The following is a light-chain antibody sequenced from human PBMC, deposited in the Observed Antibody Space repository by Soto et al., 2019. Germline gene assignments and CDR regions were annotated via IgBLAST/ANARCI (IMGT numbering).Light chain of an antibody. V-gene: IGLV2-14*03. CDR2: DVG. CDR3: SSYTAFTTYV. Sequence: QSVLTQPASASGSPGQSITISCTGTNSDVGAYSYVSWYQQYPGKAPKLLIYDVGARPSGISDRFSGSKSGNTASLTISGLQAEDEADYYCSSYTAFTTYVFGSGTKVTV. CDR1: NSDVGAYSY. J-gene: IGLJ1*01.